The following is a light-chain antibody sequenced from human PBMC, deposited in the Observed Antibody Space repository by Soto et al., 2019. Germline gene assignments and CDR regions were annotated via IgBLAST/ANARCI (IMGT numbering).Light chain of an antibody. J-gene: IGKJ5*01. CDR2: GAS. CDR1: QHVTNNY. CDR3: QQYGSSPMIT. Sequence: EVVLTQSPGTLSLSPGERAALSCRASQHVTNNYLAWYQQKPGQAPRLLISGASNRAIGIPDRFTGSGSGTDFTLTISRLEPEAFAVYFCQQYGSSPMITFGQGTRLESK. V-gene: IGKV3-20*01.